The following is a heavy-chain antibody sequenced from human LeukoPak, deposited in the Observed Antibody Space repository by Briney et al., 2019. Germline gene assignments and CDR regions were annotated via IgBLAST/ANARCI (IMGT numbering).Heavy chain of an antibody. V-gene: IGHV1-24*01. CDR2: FDPEDGET. CDR3: ATAFSGSPRAFDI. CDR1: GYTLTELS. D-gene: IGHD1-26*01. J-gene: IGHJ3*02. Sequence: SVKVSCKVSGYTLTELSMHWVRQAPGKGLEWMGGFDPEDGETIYAQKFQGRVTMTEDTSTDTAYMELSSLRSEDTAVYYCATAFSGSPRAFDIWGQGTMVTVSS.